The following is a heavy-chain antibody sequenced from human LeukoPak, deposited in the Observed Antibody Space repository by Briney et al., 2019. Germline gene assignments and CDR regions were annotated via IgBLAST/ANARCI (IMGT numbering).Heavy chain of an antibody. CDR3: ARDPLTQNDY. CDR2: IKQDGNEK. CDR1: GFTFSSYA. Sequence: GGSLRLSCAASGFTFSSYAMSWVRQAPGKGLEWVANIKQDGNEKYYVDSVKGRFTISRDNAKNSLYLQMNSLRAEDTAVYYCARDPLTQNDYWGLGTLVTVSS. V-gene: IGHV3-7*01. J-gene: IGHJ4*02. D-gene: IGHD1-14*01.